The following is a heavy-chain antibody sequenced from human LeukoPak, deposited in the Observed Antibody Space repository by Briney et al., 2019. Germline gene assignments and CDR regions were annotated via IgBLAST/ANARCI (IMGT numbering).Heavy chain of an antibody. D-gene: IGHD5-12*01. CDR1: GYNSTGSY. V-gene: IGHV1-2*02. Sequence: SLKICCTDSGYNSTGSYMRWERQDPGQGLESIKRINPNSGGTKYAQKFQGRVTMITDTSISTAYMEMSRLTSHDTAVYYCARHAHNGYELHDWLDPWGQGALVTVTS. CDR3: ARHAHNGYELHDWLDP. CDR2: INPNSGGT. J-gene: IGHJ5*02.